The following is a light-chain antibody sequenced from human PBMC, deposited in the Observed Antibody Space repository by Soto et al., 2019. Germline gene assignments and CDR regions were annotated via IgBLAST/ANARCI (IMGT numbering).Light chain of an antibody. CDR3: QQYNNWPPLT. CDR2: GAS. J-gene: IGKJ5*01. V-gene: IGKV3-15*01. Sequence: IALTQSPATLSVSPGGRATLSFSASQSVSSNLAWYQQKPGHAPRLLIYGASTRATGIPARFSGSGSGTEFTLTISSLQSEDFAVYYCQQYNNWPPLTFGQGTRLEIK. CDR1: QSVSSN.